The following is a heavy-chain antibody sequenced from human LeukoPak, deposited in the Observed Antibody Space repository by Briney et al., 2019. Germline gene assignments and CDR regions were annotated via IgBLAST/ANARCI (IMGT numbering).Heavy chain of an antibody. CDR1: GYTFTSYA. D-gene: IGHD3-22*01. J-gene: IGHJ4*02. Sequence: ASVKVSCKASGYTFTSYAMNWVRQAPGQGLEWMGWINTNTGNPTYAQGFTGRFVFSLDTSVSTAYLQISSLKAEDTAVYYCARDVEDTLYYYDSSGYLSPWGYWGQGTLVTVSS. CDR2: INTNTGNP. V-gene: IGHV7-4-1*02. CDR3: ARDVEDTLYYYDSSGYLSPWGY.